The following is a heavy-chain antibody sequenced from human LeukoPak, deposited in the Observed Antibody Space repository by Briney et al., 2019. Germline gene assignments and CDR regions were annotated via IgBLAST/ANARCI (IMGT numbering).Heavy chain of an antibody. J-gene: IGHJ6*03. V-gene: IGHV1-69*13. D-gene: IGHD1-1*01. CDR1: GGTFSSYA. CDR3: ARGVSGTDYYYYYMDV. CDR2: IIPVFGTS. Sequence: SVKVSCKASGGTFSSYAISWVRQAPGQGLEWMGGIIPVFGTSNYAQKFQGRVTITADESTRTAYMELSSLRSEDTAVYYCARGVSGTDYYYYYMDVWGKGTTVTVSS.